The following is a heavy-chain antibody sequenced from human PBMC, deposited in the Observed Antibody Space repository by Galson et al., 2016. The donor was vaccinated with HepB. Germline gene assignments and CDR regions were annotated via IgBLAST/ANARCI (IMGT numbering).Heavy chain of an antibody. J-gene: IGHJ6*02. CDR3: AKDGGSGSTGRYYYGMDV. CDR2: ISYDGSNK. CDR1: GFTFSSYG. D-gene: IGHD3-10*01. V-gene: IGHV3-30*18. Sequence: SLRLSCAASGFTFSSYGMHWVRQAPGKGLEWVAVISYDGSNKYYADSVKGRFAISRDNSKNTLFLQMNSLRAEDTAVYYCAKDGGSGSTGRYYYGMDVWGQGTTVTVSS.